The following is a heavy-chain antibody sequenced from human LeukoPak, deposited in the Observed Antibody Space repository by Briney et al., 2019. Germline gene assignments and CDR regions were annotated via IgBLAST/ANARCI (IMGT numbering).Heavy chain of an antibody. Sequence: SETLSLTCTVSGGSIGPNYCSWIRQPPGKGLEWIGYIHYSGSTNYNPSLKSRVTVSGDTSKNQFSLKLSSVTAADTAVYYCARREIAAAGLPDYWGQGTLVTVSS. D-gene: IGHD6-13*01. CDR3: ARREIAAAGLPDY. CDR2: IHYSGST. J-gene: IGHJ4*02. V-gene: IGHV4-59*08. CDR1: GGSIGPNY.